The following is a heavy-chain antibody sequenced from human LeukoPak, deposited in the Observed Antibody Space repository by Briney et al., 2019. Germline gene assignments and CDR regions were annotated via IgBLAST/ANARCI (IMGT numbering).Heavy chain of an antibody. CDR3: TRSRSWWGYFDS. J-gene: IGHJ4*02. Sequence: GRSLRLSCAASGFTFSSYAMHWVRQAPGKGLEWVAVISYDGSNKYYADSVKGRFTISRDNSKNTLYLQMNSLRAEDTAVYYCTRSRSWWGYFDSWGQGTLVTVSS. CDR1: GFTFSSYA. CDR2: ISYDGSNK. V-gene: IGHV3-30-3*01. D-gene: IGHD6-13*01.